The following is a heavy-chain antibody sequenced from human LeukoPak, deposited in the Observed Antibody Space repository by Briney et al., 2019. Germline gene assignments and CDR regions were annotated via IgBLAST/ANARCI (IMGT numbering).Heavy chain of an antibody. D-gene: IGHD6-6*01. J-gene: IGHJ4*02. CDR2: INHSGST. CDR1: GGSISSSSYY. CDR3: ARKNSAKRIAARQYYFDY. Sequence: SETLSLTCTVSGGSISSSSYYWSRIRQPPGKGLEWIGEINHSGSTNYNPSLKSRVTISVDTSKDQFSLKLSSVTAADTAVYYCARKNSAKRIAARQYYFDYWGQGTLVTVSS. V-gene: IGHV4-39*07.